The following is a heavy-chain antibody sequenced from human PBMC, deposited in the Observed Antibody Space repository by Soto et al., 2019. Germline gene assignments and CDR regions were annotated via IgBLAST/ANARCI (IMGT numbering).Heavy chain of an antibody. J-gene: IGHJ4*02. Sequence: VALRLSCAASGFTFSIYWMSWARQAPGKGLEWVANIKEDGSEKYYVDSVKGRFTISRDNAKNSLFLQMNSMRAEDTAAYYCARAGAYSAGSYLDFDSWGQGILVTVSS. CDR2: IKEDGSEK. CDR1: GFTFSIYW. D-gene: IGHD3-10*01. V-gene: IGHV3-7*01. CDR3: ARAGAYSAGSYLDFDS.